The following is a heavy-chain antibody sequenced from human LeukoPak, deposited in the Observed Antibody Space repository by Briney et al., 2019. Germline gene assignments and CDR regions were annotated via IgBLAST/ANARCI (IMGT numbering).Heavy chain of an antibody. V-gene: IGHV1-3*01. Sequence: ASVKVSCTASGYIFTTYPIHWVRQAPGQRLEWMGWMNADNGGTIYSQKFQGRVTITRDTSASTAYVELSSLTSEDTAVYYCAREHKYSSSWYPAYWGQGTLVTVSS. J-gene: IGHJ4*02. CDR3: AREHKYSSSWYPAY. D-gene: IGHD6-13*01. CDR2: MNADNGGT. CDR1: GYIFTTYP.